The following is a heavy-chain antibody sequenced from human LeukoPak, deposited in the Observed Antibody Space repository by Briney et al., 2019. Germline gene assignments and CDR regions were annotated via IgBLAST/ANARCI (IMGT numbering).Heavy chain of an antibody. V-gene: IGHV4-34*01. CDR3: ARGRVVGANPPYYFDY. D-gene: IGHD1-26*01. CDR1: GGSFSGYY. J-gene: IGHJ4*02. CDR2: INHSGST. Sequence: SETLSLTCAVYGGSFSGYYWSWIRQPPGKGLEWIGEINHSGSTNYNPSLKSRVTISVDTSKNQFSLKLSSVTAADTAVYYCARGRVVGANPPYYFDYWGQGTLVTVSS.